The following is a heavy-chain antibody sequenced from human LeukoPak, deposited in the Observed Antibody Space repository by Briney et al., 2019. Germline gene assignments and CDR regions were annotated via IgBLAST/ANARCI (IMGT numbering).Heavy chain of an antibody. CDR3: ARTQHLVLRSPLDP. CDR2: MNPYSANT. CDR1: GYTFTSYD. D-gene: IGHD6-13*01. Sequence: ALVKVSCKASGYTFTSYDINWVRQATGQGLEWMGWMNPYSANTGYAQNFQGRITFTRNTSISTAYMELSSLRSDDTAVYYCARTQHLVLRSPLDPWGQGTLVTVSS. J-gene: IGHJ5*02. V-gene: IGHV1-8*01.